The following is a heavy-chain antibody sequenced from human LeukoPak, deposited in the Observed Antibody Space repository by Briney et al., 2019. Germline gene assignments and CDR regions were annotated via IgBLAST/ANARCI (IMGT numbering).Heavy chain of an antibody. D-gene: IGHD6-13*01. CDR1: GGTFSSYA. CDR2: IIPIFGTA. Sequence: GSSVKVSRKASGGTFSSYAISCVRQAPGQGLEWMGGIIPIFGTANYAQKFQGRVTITPDESTSTAYMELSSLRSEDTAVYYCARVVGSSTHTYYFDYWGQGTLVTVSS. V-gene: IGHV1-69*01. J-gene: IGHJ4*02. CDR3: ARVVGSSTHTYYFDY.